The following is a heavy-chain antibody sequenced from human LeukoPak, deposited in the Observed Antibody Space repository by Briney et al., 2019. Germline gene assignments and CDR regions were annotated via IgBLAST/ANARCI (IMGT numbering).Heavy chain of an antibody. J-gene: IGHJ6*03. V-gene: IGHV3-30*18. D-gene: IGHD3-3*01. CDR2: ISYDGSNK. CDR1: GFTFSSYG. Sequence: GGSLRLTCAASGFTFSSYGMHWVRQAPGKGLEWVAVISYDGSNKYYADSVKGRFTISRDNSKNTLYLQMNSLRAEDTAVYYCAKEAPGDFWSGYPYYYYMDVWGKGTTVTVSS. CDR3: AKEAPGDFWSGYPYYYYMDV.